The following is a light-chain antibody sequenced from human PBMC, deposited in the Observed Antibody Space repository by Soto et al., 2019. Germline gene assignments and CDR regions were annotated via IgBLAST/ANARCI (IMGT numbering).Light chain of an antibody. Sequence: IVLTQSPGTLSLSPGERAILSCRASQSINNRYLAWYQQMPGRAPRLLIHGASSRAAGIPDRFSGSGSGTDFTLTINRLEPEDFAVYYCHHYDNSPPFPFGPGTKVDI. CDR2: GAS. CDR3: HHYDNSPPFP. J-gene: IGKJ3*01. CDR1: QSINNRY. V-gene: IGKV3-20*01.